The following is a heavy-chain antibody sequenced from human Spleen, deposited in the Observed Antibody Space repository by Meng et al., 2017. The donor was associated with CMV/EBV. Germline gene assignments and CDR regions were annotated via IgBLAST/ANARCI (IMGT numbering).Heavy chain of an antibody. V-gene: IGHV1-69*04. CDR3: TRDSIAARPGY. CDR1: GGTFSSHT. CDR2: IIPVVGIA. Sequence: SVKVSCKASGGTFSSHTISWVRQAPGQGLEWMGRIIPVVGIATYAHKFQGRVTIIADTSTSTAYMELSSLRSEDTAVYYCTRDSIAARPGYWGRGTLVTVSS. J-gene: IGHJ4*02. D-gene: IGHD6-6*01.